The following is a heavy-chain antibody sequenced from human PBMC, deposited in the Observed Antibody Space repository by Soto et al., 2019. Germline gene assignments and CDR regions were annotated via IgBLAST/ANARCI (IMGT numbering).Heavy chain of an antibody. CDR3: ARLEWLSLAAWFDP. D-gene: IGHD3-3*01. CDR2: IYPDDSDT. CDR1: GYSFTNYW. Sequence: ESLKISCKGSGYSFTNYWIGWVRQMPGKGLEWMGMIYPDDSDTKYSPSFQGQVTFSADKSINTAYLQWSSLKASDTAIYYCARLEWLSLAAWFDPWGQGTLVTVSS. J-gene: IGHJ5*02. V-gene: IGHV5-51*01.